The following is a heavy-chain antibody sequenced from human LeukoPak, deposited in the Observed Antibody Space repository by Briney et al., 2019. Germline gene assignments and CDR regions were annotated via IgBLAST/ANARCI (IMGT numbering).Heavy chain of an antibody. D-gene: IGHD3-22*01. J-gene: IGHJ3*02. CDR2: IWYDGSNK. CDR1: GLTFSSYG. CDR3: ARDGGRTYYYDSSGYYQPIWGAFDI. V-gene: IGHV3-33*01. Sequence: GGSLRLSCAASGLTFSSYGMHWVRQAPGKGLEWVAVIWYDGSNKYYADSVKGRFTISRDNSKSTLYLQMNSLRAEDTAVYYCARDGGRTYYYDSSGYYQPIWGAFDIWGQGTMVTVSS.